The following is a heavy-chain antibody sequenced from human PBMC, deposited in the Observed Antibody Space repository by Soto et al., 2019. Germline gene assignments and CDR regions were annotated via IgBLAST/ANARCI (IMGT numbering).Heavy chain of an antibody. CDR1: GGSFSGYY. D-gene: IGHD2-15*01. CDR3: APLSVSLSGPYGIHV. Sequence: SETLSLTCAVYGGSFSGYYWAWIRQPPGKGLEWIGSMLYSGLTYYNPSLKSRVTLSVDTSKNQFSVRLNSVTASDTAVHYCAPLSVSLSGPYGIHVWGQGTTVTVSS. J-gene: IGHJ6*02. CDR2: MLYSGLT. V-gene: IGHV4-34*12.